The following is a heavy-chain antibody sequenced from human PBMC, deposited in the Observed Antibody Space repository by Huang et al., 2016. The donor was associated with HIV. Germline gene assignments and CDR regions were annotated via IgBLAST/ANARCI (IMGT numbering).Heavy chain of an antibody. V-gene: IGHV1-46*01. Sequence: QVQLVQSGAEVKKSGASVKVSCKTSGYTFTSYSIHWVRQAPGQGLEWMGIINPDVDSTSYATKFQGRVTMTRDTSTSTVYMELSSLRSEDTAMYYCAREGQGYAMDVWGQGTTVTVSS. CDR2: INPDVDST. J-gene: IGHJ6*02. CDR3: AREGQGYAMDV. CDR1: GYTFTSYS.